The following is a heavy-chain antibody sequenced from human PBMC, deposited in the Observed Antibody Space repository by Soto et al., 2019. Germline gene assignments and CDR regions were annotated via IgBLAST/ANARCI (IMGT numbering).Heavy chain of an antibody. CDR1: GYTFTSYG. Sequence: QVQLVQSGAEVKKPGASVKVSCKASGYTFTSYGISWVRQAPGQGLEWMGWISAYNGNTNYAQKLQGRVTMTTDTPTSTAYMELRSLRSDDTAVYYCARVTSDYGLGSSPQKMIYYYYGMDVWGQGTTVTVSS. J-gene: IGHJ6*02. CDR3: ARVTSDYGLGSSPQKMIYYYYGMDV. D-gene: IGHD3-10*01. CDR2: ISAYNGNT. V-gene: IGHV1-18*01.